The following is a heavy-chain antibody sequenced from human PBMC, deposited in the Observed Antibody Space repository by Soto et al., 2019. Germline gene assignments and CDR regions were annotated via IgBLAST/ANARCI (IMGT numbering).Heavy chain of an antibody. CDR2: ISGSGGST. CDR3: AKYGLDEKPLTYYFDY. D-gene: IGHD4-17*01. CDR1: GFTFSSYA. J-gene: IGHJ4*02. V-gene: IGHV3-23*01. Sequence: EVQLLESGGGLVQPGGSLRLSCAASGFTFSSYAMSWVRQAPGKGLEWVSAISGSGGSTYYADSVKGRFTISRDNSKNTLYLHMNSLRAEDTAVYYCAKYGLDEKPLTYYFDYWGQGTLVTVSS.